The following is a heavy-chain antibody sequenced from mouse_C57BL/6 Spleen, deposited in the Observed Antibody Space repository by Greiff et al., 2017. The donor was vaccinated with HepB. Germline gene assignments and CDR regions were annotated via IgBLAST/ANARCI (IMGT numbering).Heavy chain of an antibody. CDR2: INPSNGGT. D-gene: IGHD2-1*01. CDR3: ARVHYGNYVAMDY. Sequence: VQLQQPGTELVKPGASVKLSCKASGYTFTSYWMHWVKQRPGQGLEWIGNINPSNGGTNYNEKFKSKATLTVDKSSSTAYMQLSSLTSEDSAVYYCARVHYGNYVAMDYWGQGTSVTVSS. J-gene: IGHJ4*01. V-gene: IGHV1-53*01. CDR1: GYTFTSYW.